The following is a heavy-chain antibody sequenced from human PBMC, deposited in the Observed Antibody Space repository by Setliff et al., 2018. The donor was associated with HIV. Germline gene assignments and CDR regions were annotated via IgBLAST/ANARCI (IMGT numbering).Heavy chain of an antibody. J-gene: IGHJ6*03. V-gene: IGHV1-46*01. CDR1: GYTFTTYY. CDR2: INPSGGGT. CDR3: ARALRGFHGSGTQFYYYLDV. Sequence: RASVKVSCKASGYTFTTYYIHWVRQAPGQGLEWLGVINPSGGGTTYAQNFQGRVTITRDASVGTAYMELSSLRSEDTAVYYCARALRGFHGSGTQFYYYLDVWGKGTTVTVSS. D-gene: IGHD3-10*01.